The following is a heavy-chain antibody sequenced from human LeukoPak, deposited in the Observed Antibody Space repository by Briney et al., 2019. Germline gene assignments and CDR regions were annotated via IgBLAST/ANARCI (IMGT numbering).Heavy chain of an antibody. D-gene: IGHD2-2*02. CDR1: GYTFTSYD. CDR2: MNPNSGNT. CDR3: ARGGGYCSSASCYTGIIRGWFDP. Sequence: GASVKVSCKAFGYTFTSYDINWVRQATGQGLEWMGWMNPNSGNTGYAQKFQGRVTMTRNTSISTAYMELSSLRSDDTAVYYCARGGGYCSSASCYTGIIRGWFDPWGQGILVTVSS. J-gene: IGHJ5*02. V-gene: IGHV1-8*01.